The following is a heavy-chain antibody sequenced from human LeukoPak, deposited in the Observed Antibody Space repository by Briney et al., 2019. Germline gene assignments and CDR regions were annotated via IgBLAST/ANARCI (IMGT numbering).Heavy chain of an antibody. CDR1: GFTFNTFN. V-gene: IGHV3-21*01. J-gene: IGHJ4*02. CDR2: ITSGGDYI. D-gene: IGHD3-9*01. CDR3: ARGHYDVLAASYKWTPDY. Sequence: GGSLRPSCAASGFTFNTFNMNWVRQAPGKGLEWVSSITSGGDYIYYADSVKGRFTTSRDNAKNSLSLQLNSLRVEDTAVYYCARGHYDVLAASYKWTPDYWGQGTLVTVSS.